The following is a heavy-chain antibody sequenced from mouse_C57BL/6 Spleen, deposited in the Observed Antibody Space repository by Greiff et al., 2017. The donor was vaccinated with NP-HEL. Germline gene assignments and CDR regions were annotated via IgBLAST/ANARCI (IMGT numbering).Heavy chain of an antibody. CDR2: INPSSGYT. V-gene: IGHV1-7*01. D-gene: IGHD2-4*01. Sequence: QVHVKQSGAELAKPGASVKLSCKASGYTFTSYWMHWVKQRPGQGLEWIGYINPSSGYTKYNQKFKDKATLTADKSSSTAYMQLSSLTYEDSAVYYCARYDYDEVWFAYWGQGTLVTVSA. J-gene: IGHJ3*01. CDR1: GYTFTSYW. CDR3: ARYDYDEVWFAY.